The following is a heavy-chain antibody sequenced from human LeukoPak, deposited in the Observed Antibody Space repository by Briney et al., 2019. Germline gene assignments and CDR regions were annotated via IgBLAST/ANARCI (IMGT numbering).Heavy chain of an antibody. D-gene: IGHD6-13*01. CDR1: GGSINSRPYY. Sequence: ASETLSLTCSVSGGSINSRPYYWGWIRQPPGKGLEWIGNIYYSGSTYYNPSLKSRVTISVDTSKNQLSLKLSSVTAADTAVYYCASRWGGYSRNNWFDPWGQGTLVTVSS. J-gene: IGHJ5*02. V-gene: IGHV4-39*01. CDR3: ASRWGGYSRNNWFDP. CDR2: IYYSGST.